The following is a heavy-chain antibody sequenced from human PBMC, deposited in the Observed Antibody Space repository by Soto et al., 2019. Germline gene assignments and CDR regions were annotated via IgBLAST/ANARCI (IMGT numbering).Heavy chain of an antibody. V-gene: IGHV4-59*01. Sequence: SETLSLTCTVSGGSISSYYWSWIRQPPGKGLEWIGYIYYSGSTNYNPSLKSRVTISVDTSKNQFSLKLSSVTAADTAVYYCARHTYYDFWSGYNYYYYGMDVWGQGTTVTVS. CDR3: ARHTYYDFWSGYNYYYYGMDV. CDR2: IYYSGST. CDR1: GGSISSYY. J-gene: IGHJ6*02. D-gene: IGHD3-3*01.